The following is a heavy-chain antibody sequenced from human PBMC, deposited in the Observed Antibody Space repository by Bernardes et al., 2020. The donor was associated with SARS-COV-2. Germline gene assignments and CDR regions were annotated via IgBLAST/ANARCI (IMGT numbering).Heavy chain of an antibody. CDR3: ARDGRSSWYDDAFDI. CDR1: GGSISSYY. J-gene: IGHJ3*02. Sequence: SEALSLTCTVSGGSISSYYWSWIRQPAGKGLEWIGRIYTSGSTNYNPSLKSRVTMSVDTSKNQFSLKLSSVTAADTAVYYCARDGRSSWYDDAFDIWGQGTMVTVSS. CDR2: IYTSGST. V-gene: IGHV4-4*07. D-gene: IGHD6-13*01.